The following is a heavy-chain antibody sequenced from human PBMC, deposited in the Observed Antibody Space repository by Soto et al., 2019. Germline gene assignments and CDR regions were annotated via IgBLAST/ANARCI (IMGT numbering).Heavy chain of an antibody. CDR2: INHSGST. CDR3: ARAHRYSSWYYYYYMDV. D-gene: IGHD6-13*01. CDR1: GGSFSGYY. J-gene: IGHJ6*03. Sequence: SETLSLTCAVYGGSFSGYYWSWIRQPPGKGLEWIGEINHSGSTNYNPSLKSRVTISVDTSKNQFSLKLSSVTAADTAVYYCARAHRYSSWYYYYYMDVWGKGTTVTVSS. V-gene: IGHV4-34*01.